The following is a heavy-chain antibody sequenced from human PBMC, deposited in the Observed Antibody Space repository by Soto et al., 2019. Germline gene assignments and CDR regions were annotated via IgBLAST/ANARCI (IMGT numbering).Heavy chain of an antibody. CDR1: GFTFSTYA. J-gene: IGHJ4*02. CDR2: ISSSSGST. CDR3: AKQPLKVPRSFDY. V-gene: IGHV3-23*01. Sequence: EVQLLESGGGLVQPGGSLRLSCAASGFTFSTYAMAWVRQAPGKGLEWVSCISSSSGSTFYADSVKGRFTISSANAENTLHLQMNSLRAEDTADYSCAKQPLKVPRSFDYWGQGTLVTVSS.